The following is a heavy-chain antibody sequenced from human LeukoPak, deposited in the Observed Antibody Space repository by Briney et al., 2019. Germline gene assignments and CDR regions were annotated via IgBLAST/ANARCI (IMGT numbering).Heavy chain of an antibody. D-gene: IGHD1-26*01. CDR2: IYSDNT. V-gene: IGHV3-53*01. J-gene: IGHJ4*02. CDR1: GFTVSSNS. Sequence: GGSLRLSCTVSGFTVSSNSMSWVRQAPGKGLEWVSFIYSDNTHYSDSVKGRFTISRDNSRNMLFLQMNSLRADDTAVYYCAKDLVVGALDYWGQGTLVTVSS. CDR3: AKDLVVGALDY.